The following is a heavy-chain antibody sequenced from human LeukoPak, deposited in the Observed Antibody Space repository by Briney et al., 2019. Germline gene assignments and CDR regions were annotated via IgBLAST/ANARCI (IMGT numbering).Heavy chain of an antibody. Sequence: SETLSLTCTVSGGSISSGGYYWSWIRQHPGKGLEWIGYIYYSGSTYYNPSLKSRVTISVDTSKNQFSLKLSSVTAADTAVYYCARSLYCGGDCYEEDYWGQGTLVTVSS. CDR3: ARSLYCGGDCYEEDY. CDR2: IYYSGST. J-gene: IGHJ4*02. V-gene: IGHV4-61*08. D-gene: IGHD2-21*02. CDR1: GGSISSGGYY.